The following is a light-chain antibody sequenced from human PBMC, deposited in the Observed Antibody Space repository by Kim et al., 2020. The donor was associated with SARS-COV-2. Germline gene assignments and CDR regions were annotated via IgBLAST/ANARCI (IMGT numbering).Light chain of an antibody. CDR3: ASWDDSLSGRI. CDR1: SSTIGSNY. Sequence: GQRVSISCSGGSSTIGSNYVYWYQHVPGTAPKLLIYRNDQRPSAVPDRFSGSKSDTSASLTIRGLRPEDEADYYCASWDDSLSGRIFDGGTQLTVL. J-gene: IGLJ2*01. CDR2: RND. V-gene: IGLV1-47*01.